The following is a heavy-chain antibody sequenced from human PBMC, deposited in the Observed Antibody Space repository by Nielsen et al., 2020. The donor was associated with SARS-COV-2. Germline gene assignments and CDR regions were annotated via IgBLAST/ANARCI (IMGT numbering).Heavy chain of an antibody. D-gene: IGHD5-18*01. CDR1: GFPFDDYA. CDR3: AKGTGYSDDWHDFDY. CDR2: ISWHSHVI. Sequence: SLKISCAASGFPFDDYAMHWVRQAPGKGLEWVSFISWHSHVIGYADSVKGRFTISRDNAKNSLYLQMNSLRGEDTALYYCAKGTGYSDDWHDFDYLVQGTLVTVSS. J-gene: IGHJ4*02. V-gene: IGHV3-9*01.